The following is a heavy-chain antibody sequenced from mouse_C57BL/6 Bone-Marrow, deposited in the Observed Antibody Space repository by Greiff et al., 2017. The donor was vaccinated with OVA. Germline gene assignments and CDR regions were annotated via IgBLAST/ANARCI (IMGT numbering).Heavy chain of an antibody. CDR1: GYSFTDYN. V-gene: IGHV1-39*01. J-gene: IGHJ4*01. CDR3: ARDSNLRMDY. D-gene: IGHD2-5*01. CDR2: INPNYGTT. Sequence: EVKLMESGPELVKPGASVKISCKASGYSFTDYNMTWVKQSNGKSLEWIGVINPNYGTTSYNQKFKGKATLTVDQSSSTAYMQLNSLTSEDAAVYYCARDSNLRMDYWGQGTSVTVSS.